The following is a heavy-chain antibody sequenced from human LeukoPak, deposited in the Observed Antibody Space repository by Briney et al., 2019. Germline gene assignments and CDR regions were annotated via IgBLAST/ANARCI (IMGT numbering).Heavy chain of an antibody. D-gene: IGHD6-19*01. CDR1: GFSFSDSV. CDR2: ISHDVKTT. J-gene: IGHJ6*02. V-gene: IGHV3-30*04. CDR3: AKVGSWGGWYQNYYGMDV. Sequence: LAGKSLRLSCVASGFSFSDSVIHWVRQAPGKGLEWVAVISHDVKTTYYADSVKGRFTISRDNSKNTLYLQMNGLRAEDTAVYYCAKVGSWGGWYQNYYGMDVWGQGTTVTVSS.